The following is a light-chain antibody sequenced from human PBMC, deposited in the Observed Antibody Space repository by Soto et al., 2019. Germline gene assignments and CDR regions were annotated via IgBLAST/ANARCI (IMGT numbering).Light chain of an antibody. CDR1: QDIRSN. Sequence: EIVMTQSPATLSVPPGERATLSCRSSQDIRSNLAWYQQRPGQPPRLLIYGATSRATGVPARFSGSGSGTEFTLSISSLQSEDSAVYFCQQFDAPVTFGQGTKLEIK. CDR3: QQFDAPVT. CDR2: GAT. J-gene: IGKJ2*01. V-gene: IGKV3-15*01.